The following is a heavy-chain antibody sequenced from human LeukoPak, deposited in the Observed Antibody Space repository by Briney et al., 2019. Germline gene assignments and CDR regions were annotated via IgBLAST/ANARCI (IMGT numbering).Heavy chain of an antibody. Sequence: ASVKVSCKASGGTFSSYAISWVRQAPGQGLEWMGRIIPILGIANYAQKFQGRVTITADKSTSTAYMELSSLRSEDTAVYYCARDLNRVVTHDCWGQGTLVTVSS. D-gene: IGHD4-23*01. V-gene: IGHV1-69*04. J-gene: IGHJ4*02. CDR3: ARDLNRVVTHDC. CDR2: IIPILGIA. CDR1: GGTFSSYA.